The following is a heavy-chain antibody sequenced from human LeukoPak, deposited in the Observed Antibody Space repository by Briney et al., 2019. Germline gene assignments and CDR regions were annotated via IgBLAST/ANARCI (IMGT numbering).Heavy chain of an antibody. CDR3: ARRGIVVRGFLIGLHKQAYYFDY. Sequence: GGSLRLSCAASGFTFSNYDMIWVRQAPGRGLEWVSGIRGSGGGTYYTDSVKGRFTVSRDNSKNTAYLQMNSLRGEDTAVYYCARRGIVVRGFLIGLHKQAYYFDYWGQGALVTVSS. CDR2: IRGSGGGT. D-gene: IGHD3-10*01. V-gene: IGHV3-23*01. J-gene: IGHJ4*02. CDR1: GFTFSNYD.